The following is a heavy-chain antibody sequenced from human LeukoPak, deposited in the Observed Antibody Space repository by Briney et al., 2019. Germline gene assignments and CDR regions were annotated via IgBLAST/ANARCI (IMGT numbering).Heavy chain of an antibody. D-gene: IGHD1-1*01. J-gene: IGHJ6*03. CDR2: ISGNGIST. V-gene: IGHV3-23*01. Sequence: GGSLRLSCAASGFTFTNYAMSWVRQAPGKGLEWVSGISGNGISTYYADSMKGRFTISRDNSKSTLYLQMDSLRADDTAVYYCAKEPSWNYYYHYSMDVWGKGTTVTVSS. CDR3: AKEPSWNYYYHYSMDV. CDR1: GFTFTNYA.